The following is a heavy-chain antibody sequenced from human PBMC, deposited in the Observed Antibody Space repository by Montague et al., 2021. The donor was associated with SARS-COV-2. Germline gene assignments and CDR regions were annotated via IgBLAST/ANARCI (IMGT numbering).Heavy chain of an antibody. Sequence: SETLSLTCAVYDGSFSGNYWSWIRQPPGKGLEWIGEINHYGSTNYNPSLKSRVTMSVDTSKNQFSLKLSSVTAADTAVYYCARGLPVTTLFYYFGVDVWGQGTTVTVS. CDR1: DGSFSGNY. CDR3: ARGLPVTTLFYYFGVDV. D-gene: IGHD4-11*01. V-gene: IGHV4-34*01. CDR2: INHYGST. J-gene: IGHJ6*02.